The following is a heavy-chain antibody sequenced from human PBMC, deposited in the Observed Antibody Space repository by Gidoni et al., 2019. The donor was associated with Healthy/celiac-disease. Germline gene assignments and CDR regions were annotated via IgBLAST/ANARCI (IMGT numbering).Heavy chain of an antibody. D-gene: IGHD2-8*01. CDR2: IIGSGGST. J-gene: IGHJ2*01. CDR1: GSPCSSYA. Sequence: EVQLLESGGGLVKPGGSLRLTGAASGSPCSSYAISWVRQHPGKGLVWFSAIIGSGGSTYYADSVKGRFTISSDKSKNTLYLQMISLRAEDTAEYYCAKGVLTIHWYFDLWGRGTLVTVSS. CDR3: AKGVLTIHWYFDL. V-gene: IGHV3-23*01.